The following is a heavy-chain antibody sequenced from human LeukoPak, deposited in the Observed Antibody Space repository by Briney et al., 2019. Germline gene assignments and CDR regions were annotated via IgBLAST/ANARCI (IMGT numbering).Heavy chain of an antibody. CDR1: GGTFSSYA. CDR3: PRAEIIEDIVVVPAAMATYYYYGMDV. V-gene: IGHV1-69*13. J-gene: IGHJ6*02. D-gene: IGHD2-2*01. CDR2: IIPIFGTA. Sequence: GASVKVSCKASGGTFSSYAISWVRQAPGQGLEWMGGIIPIFGTANYAQKFQGRVTITADESTSTAYMELSSLRSEDTAVYYCPRAEIIEDIVVVPAAMATYYYYGMDVWGQGTTVTVSS.